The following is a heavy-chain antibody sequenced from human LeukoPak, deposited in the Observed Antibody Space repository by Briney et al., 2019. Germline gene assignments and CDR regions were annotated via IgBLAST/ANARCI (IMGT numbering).Heavy chain of an antibody. CDR2: INPNSGGT. Sequence: GASVKVSCKASGYTFTGYYMHWVRQAPGQGLEWMGWINPNSGGTNYAQKFQGRVTMTRDTSISTAYMGLSRLRSDDTAVYYCARAPLSIGYYYYMDVWGKGTTVTVSS. J-gene: IGHJ6*03. D-gene: IGHD3-22*01. CDR3: ARAPLSIGYYYYMDV. CDR1: GYTFTGYY. V-gene: IGHV1-2*02.